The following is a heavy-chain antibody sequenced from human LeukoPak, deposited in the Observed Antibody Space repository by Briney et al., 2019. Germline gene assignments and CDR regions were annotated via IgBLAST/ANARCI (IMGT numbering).Heavy chain of an antibody. Sequence: SETLSLTCAVYGGSFSGYYWSWIRQPPGKGLEWIGEINHSGSTNYNPSLKSRVTISVDTSKNQFSLKLSSVTAADTAVYYCARGVTMVRGVIIPYYYHGMDVWGQGTTVTVSS. J-gene: IGHJ6*02. CDR1: GGSFSGYY. CDR2: INHSGST. CDR3: ARGVTMVRGVIIPYYYHGMDV. V-gene: IGHV4-34*01. D-gene: IGHD3-10*01.